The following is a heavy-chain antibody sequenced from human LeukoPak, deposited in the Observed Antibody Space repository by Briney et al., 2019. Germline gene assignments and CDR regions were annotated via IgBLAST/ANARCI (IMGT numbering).Heavy chain of an antibody. Sequence: PSETLSLTCTVSGGSFSSGGYYWSWIRQHPGKGLEWIGYIYYSGSTYYNPSLKSRVTISVDTSKNQFSLKLSSVTAADTAVYYCARDRYSGSSHAYGYYYYYMDVWGKGTTVTVSS. CDR1: GGSFSSGGYY. CDR2: IYYSGST. CDR3: ARDRYSGSSHAYGYYYYYMDV. D-gene: IGHD1-26*01. V-gene: IGHV4-31*03. J-gene: IGHJ6*03.